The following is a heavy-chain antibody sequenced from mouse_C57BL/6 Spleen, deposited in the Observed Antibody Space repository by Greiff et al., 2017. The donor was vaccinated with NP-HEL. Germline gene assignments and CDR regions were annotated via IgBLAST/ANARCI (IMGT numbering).Heavy chain of an antibody. CDR2: ISSGGSYT. CDR3: ASYYELDY. V-gene: IGHV5-6*01. D-gene: IGHD1-1*02. CDR1: GFTFSSYG. J-gene: IGHJ2*01. Sequence: EVQLMESGGDLVKPGGSLKLSCAASGFTFSSYGMSWVRQTPDKRLEWVATISSGGSYTYYPDSVKGRFTISRDNAKNTLYLQMSSLKSEDTAMYYCASYYELDYWGQGTTLTVAS.